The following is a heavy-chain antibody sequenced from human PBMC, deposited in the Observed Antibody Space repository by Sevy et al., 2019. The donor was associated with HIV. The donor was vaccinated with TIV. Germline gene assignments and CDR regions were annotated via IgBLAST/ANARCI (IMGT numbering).Heavy chain of an antibody. V-gene: IGHV3-30*18. D-gene: IGHD6-6*01. J-gene: IGHJ4*02. CDR2: ISYDGSNK. Sequence: GGCLRLSCAASGFTFSSYGMHWVRQAPGKGLEWMAVISYDGSNKYYADSVKGRFTISRDNSKNTLYLQMNSLRAEVTAVYDCAKEMNSSSSYWGQGTLVTVSS. CDR1: GFTFSSYG. CDR3: AKEMNSSSSY.